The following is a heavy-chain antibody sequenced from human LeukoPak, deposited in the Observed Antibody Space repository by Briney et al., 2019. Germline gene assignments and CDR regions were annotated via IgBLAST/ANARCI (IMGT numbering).Heavy chain of an antibody. CDR3: ARSVVVTATLRYHYGMDV. Sequence: SETLSLTCTVSGGSISSYYWNWVRLPPGEGLGWSGYIYDSETIDYNPSLKSRVTMSVDSSKNQFSLMLTSVTAADPAVYCCARSVVVTATLRYHYGMDVWGQGTTVTVSS. CDR1: GGSISSYY. CDR2: IYDSETI. J-gene: IGHJ6*02. V-gene: IGHV4-59*01. D-gene: IGHD2-21*02.